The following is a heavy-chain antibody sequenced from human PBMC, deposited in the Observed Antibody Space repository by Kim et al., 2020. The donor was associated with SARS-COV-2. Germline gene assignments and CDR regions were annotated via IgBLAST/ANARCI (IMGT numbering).Heavy chain of an antibody. J-gene: IGHJ6*03. V-gene: IGHV3-30*18. CDR1: GFTFSSYG. Sequence: GGSLRLSCAASGFTFSSYGMHWVRQAPGKGLEWVAVISYDGSNKYYADSVKGRFTISRDNSKNTLYLQMNSLRAEDTAVYYCAKDAVNYDFWSGPYYYYMDVWGKGTTVTVSS. CDR2: ISYDGSNK. CDR3: AKDAVNYDFWSGPYYYYMDV. D-gene: IGHD3-3*01.